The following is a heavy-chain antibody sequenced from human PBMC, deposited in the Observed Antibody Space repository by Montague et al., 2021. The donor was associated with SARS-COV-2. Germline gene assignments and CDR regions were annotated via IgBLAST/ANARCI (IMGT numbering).Heavy chain of an antibody. CDR1: GGSISSSSYY. CDR2: IYYSGST. CDR3: ARQGSGSYYNWFGP. Sequence: SETLSLTCTVSGGSISSSSYYWGWIRQPPGKGLAWIGSIYYSGSTYYNPSLKSRVTISVDTSKNQFSLKLSSVTAADTAVYYCARQGSGSYYNWFGPWGQGTLVTVSS. V-gene: IGHV4-39*01. J-gene: IGHJ5*02. D-gene: IGHD1-26*01.